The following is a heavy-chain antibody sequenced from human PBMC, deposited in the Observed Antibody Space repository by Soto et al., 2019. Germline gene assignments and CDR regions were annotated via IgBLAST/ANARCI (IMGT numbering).Heavy chain of an antibody. CDR3: ARLKSYYDSRWSSDY. Sequence: GASVKVSCKASGYTFTGYYIYWLRQAPGQGLEWMGWINPNNGDTNYAQKFQGRVTMTRDSSISTAYLELSRLRSDDTAIYYCARLKSYYDSRWSSDYWGQGTLVTVSS. J-gene: IGHJ4*02. CDR2: INPNNGDT. CDR1: GYTFTGYY. V-gene: IGHV1-2*02. D-gene: IGHD3-22*01.